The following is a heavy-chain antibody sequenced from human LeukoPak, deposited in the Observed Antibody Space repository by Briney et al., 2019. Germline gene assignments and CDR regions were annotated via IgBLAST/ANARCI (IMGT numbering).Heavy chain of an antibody. CDR2: IIPIFGTA. CDR1: GGTFSSYA. V-gene: IGHV1-69*05. J-gene: IGHJ3*02. Sequence: GASVKVSCKASGGTFSSYAISWVRQAPGQGLEWMGGIIPIFGTANYAQKFQGRVTITTDESTSTAYMELSTLRSEDTAVYYCARNLHIVVVPAPFDAFDIWGQGTMVTVSS. D-gene: IGHD2-2*01. CDR3: ARNLHIVVVPAPFDAFDI.